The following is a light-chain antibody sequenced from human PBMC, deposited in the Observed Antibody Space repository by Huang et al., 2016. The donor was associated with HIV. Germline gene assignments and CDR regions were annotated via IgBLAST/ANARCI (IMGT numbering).Light chain of an antibody. J-gene: IGKJ1*01. Sequence: DIVMTQSPDSLAVSLGEAATLTCRSSQSVLSRATNKNYLAWFQQKSGQSPKLLLFWGSTREAGVPDRFSASGSGTHFTLTINNVKTEDVAIYYCQQYYTSPQTFGPGTRLEI. CDR2: WGS. V-gene: IGKV4-1*01. CDR3: QQYYTSPQT. CDR1: QSVLSRATNKNY.